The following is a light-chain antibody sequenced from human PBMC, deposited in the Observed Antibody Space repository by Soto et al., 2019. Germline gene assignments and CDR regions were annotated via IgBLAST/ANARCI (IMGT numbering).Light chain of an antibody. CDR3: QQYINWPLT. V-gene: IGKV3-15*01. Sequence: EIVMTQSPATLSLSPGERATLSCRASQSVSSNLAWYQQKPGQPPRLLIYGASTRATGIPARFSGSGSGTEFTLTISSLQSEDFAVYYCQQYINWPLTFGGGTKVEIK. J-gene: IGKJ4*02. CDR1: QSVSSN. CDR2: GAS.